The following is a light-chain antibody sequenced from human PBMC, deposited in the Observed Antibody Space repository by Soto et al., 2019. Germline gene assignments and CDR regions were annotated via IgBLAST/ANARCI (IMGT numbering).Light chain of an antibody. Sequence: DVVLTQSPLSLPVTLGQPSSISFSSSQGLIYSDGNTYLNWFHQRPGQSPRGLIYNVSMRDSGVPDRFSGSGSGTDFRLKISRVEAEDVGTYYCMQYTHWPHTFGQGTKV. J-gene: IGKJ2*01. CDR3: MQYTHWPHT. V-gene: IGKV2-30*01. CDR1: QGLIYSDGNTY. CDR2: NVS.